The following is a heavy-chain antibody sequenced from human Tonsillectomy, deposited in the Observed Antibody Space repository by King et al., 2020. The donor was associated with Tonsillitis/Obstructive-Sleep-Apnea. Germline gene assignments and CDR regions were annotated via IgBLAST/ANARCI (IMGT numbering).Heavy chain of an antibody. Sequence: VQLVESGGGLVKPGGSLRLSCAASGFTFSSYSMNWVRQAPGKGLEWVSSISSSSSYIYYADSVKGRFTISRDNAKNSLYLQMNSLRAEDTAVYYCAREGGVVITGDYWGQGTLVTVSS. J-gene: IGHJ4*02. CDR2: ISSSSSYI. CDR3: AREGGVVITGDY. CDR1: GFTFSSYS. D-gene: IGHD3-22*01. V-gene: IGHV3-21*01.